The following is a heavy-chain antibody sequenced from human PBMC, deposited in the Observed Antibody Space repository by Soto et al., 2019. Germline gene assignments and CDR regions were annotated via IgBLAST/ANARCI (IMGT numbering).Heavy chain of an antibody. V-gene: IGHV1-18*01. CDR1: GYTFTSYG. CDR3: ARDERFLEWLPNQNWFDP. D-gene: IGHD3-3*01. J-gene: IGHJ5*02. CDR2: ISAYNGNT. Sequence: GASVKVSCKASGYTFTSYGISWVRQAPGQGLEWMGWISAYNGNTNYAQKLQGRVTMTTDTSTSTAYMELRSLRSDDTAVYYCARDERFLEWLPNQNWFDPWGQGTLVTVSS.